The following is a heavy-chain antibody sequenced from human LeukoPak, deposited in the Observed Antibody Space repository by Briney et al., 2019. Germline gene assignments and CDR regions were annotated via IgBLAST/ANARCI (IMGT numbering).Heavy chain of an antibody. J-gene: IGHJ4*02. CDR2: IWSDGNNK. D-gene: IGHD1-1*01. CDR1: GFTFSSYG. CDR3: AKEKTTGTMVDY. Sequence: GGSLRLSCAASGFTFSSYGMHWVRQAPGKGLQWVAVIWSDGNNKYYADSVKGRFTISRDNSKNTLYLQMNSLRAEDTAVYYCAKEKTTGTMVDYWGQGTLVTVSS. V-gene: IGHV3-30*02.